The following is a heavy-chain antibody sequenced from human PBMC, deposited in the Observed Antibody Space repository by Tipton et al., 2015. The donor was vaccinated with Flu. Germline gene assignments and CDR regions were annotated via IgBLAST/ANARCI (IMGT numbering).Heavy chain of an antibody. CDR1: GFTFSRYA. D-gene: IGHD6-13*01. CDR2: ISASGYST. Sequence: GSLRLSCAASGFTFSRYAMNWVRQAPGKGLEWVSTISASGYSTFYADSVKGRFTISRDNSGNMVYLQMNTLRAEDTAVYYCAKAEGEDYGSSDDAFDFWGQGTVVTVSS. CDR3: AKAEGEDYGSSDDAFDF. V-gene: IGHV3-23*01. J-gene: IGHJ3*01.